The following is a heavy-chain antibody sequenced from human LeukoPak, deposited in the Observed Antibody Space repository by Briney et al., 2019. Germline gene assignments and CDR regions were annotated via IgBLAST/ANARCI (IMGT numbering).Heavy chain of an antibody. J-gene: IGHJ6*03. CDR3: ANQGGSLTEVGYYMDV. D-gene: IGHD1-26*01. Sequence: GGSLRLSCAASGFTFSTYGMHWVRQAPGKGLEWVAFIRSDGTSKYYTDSVKGRFTISRDNSKNTLYLQMNSLRAEDMAVYYCANQGGSLTEVGYYMDVWGKGTTVTVSS. CDR1: GFTFSTYG. V-gene: IGHV3-30*02. CDR2: IRSDGTSK.